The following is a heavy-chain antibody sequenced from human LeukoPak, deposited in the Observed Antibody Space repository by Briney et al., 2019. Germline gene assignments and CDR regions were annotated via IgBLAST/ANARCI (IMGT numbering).Heavy chain of an antibody. CDR3: ARDGLPAARDI. CDR1: GFTFSTSA. CDR2: ISGSGGSI. Sequence: GGSLRLSCAASGFTFSTSAMSWVRQAPGKGLEWVSTISGSGGSIYYADSVKGRFTISRDNSKNTLYLQMNSLRAEDTAVYYCARDGLPAARDIWGQGTMVTVSS. V-gene: IGHV3-23*01. D-gene: IGHD6-6*01. J-gene: IGHJ3*02.